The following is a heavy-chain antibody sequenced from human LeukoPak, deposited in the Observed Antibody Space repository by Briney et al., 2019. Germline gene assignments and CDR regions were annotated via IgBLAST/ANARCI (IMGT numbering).Heavy chain of an antibody. D-gene: IGHD1-20*01. V-gene: IGHV3-73*01. CDR3: TTYISGHY. CDR2: IRAKLRNYAT. CDR1: GFIFSGSD. Sequence: PGGSLRLSRATPGFIFSGSDIHWVRQASGRGLEWVGRIRAKLRNYATAYAASVKGRFTISRDDSGDTAYLQMNSLKTEDTAVYYCTTYISGHYWGQGTLVTVSS. J-gene: IGHJ4*02.